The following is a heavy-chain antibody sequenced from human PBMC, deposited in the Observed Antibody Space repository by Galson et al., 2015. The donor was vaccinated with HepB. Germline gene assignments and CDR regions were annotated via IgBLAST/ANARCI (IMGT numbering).Heavy chain of an antibody. CDR1: GYTFTGYY. J-gene: IGHJ5*02. D-gene: IGHD6-13*01. Sequence: SVKVSCKASGYTFTGYYMHWVRQAPGQGLEWMGWINPNSGGTNYAQKFQGRVTMTRDTSISTAYMELSRLRSDDTAMYYCARDRVAAAGIPFNWFDPWGQGTLVTVSS. CDR3: ARDRVAAAGIPFNWFDP. V-gene: IGHV1-2*02. CDR2: INPNSGGT.